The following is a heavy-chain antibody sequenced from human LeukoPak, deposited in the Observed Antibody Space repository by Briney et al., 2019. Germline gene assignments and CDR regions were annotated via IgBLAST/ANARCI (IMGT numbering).Heavy chain of an antibody. CDR1: GGTFRSYP. D-gene: IGHD1-26*01. CDR2: IIPIFGTA. Sequence: SVKVSCKASGGTFRSYPIGWVRQAPGQGLEWMGGIIPIFGTANYAQKFQGRGTITADESTSTAYMELSSLRSEDTAVYYCAREVGATRAWDYWGQGTLVTVSS. CDR3: AREVGATRAWDY. V-gene: IGHV1-69*13. J-gene: IGHJ4*02.